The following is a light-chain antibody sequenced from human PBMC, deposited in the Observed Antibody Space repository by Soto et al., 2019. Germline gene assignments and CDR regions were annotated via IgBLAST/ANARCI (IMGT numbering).Light chain of an antibody. V-gene: IGKV1-5*03. J-gene: IGKJ1*01. CDR2: MAS. CDR3: QHYNNYPRT. Sequence: DFQMTQSPSTLSASVGDRVTITCRASQSISSWLAWYQQTPGKAPKLLIYMASNLESGVPSRFSGSGSGTEFTLTISSLQPVDFAIYYCQHYNNYPRTCCQGTKVDIK. CDR1: QSISSW.